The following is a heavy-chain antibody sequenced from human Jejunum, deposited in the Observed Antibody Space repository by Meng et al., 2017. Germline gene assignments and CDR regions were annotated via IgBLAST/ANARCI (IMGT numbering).Heavy chain of an antibody. CDR1: GYNFSNYW. D-gene: IGHD2-15*01. J-gene: IGHJ4*02. Sequence: GESLKISCKGSGYNFSNYWIAWVRQVPGKGLEWMRIIYTSDSDTRHSPSFQGQVTISADKSISTAYLHGNRLKASDTAMYYWARAYCSGSTCLKHEDYFDYWGQGTLVTVSS. CDR3: ARAYCSGSTCLKHEDYFDY. V-gene: IGHV5-51*01. CDR2: IYTSDSDT.